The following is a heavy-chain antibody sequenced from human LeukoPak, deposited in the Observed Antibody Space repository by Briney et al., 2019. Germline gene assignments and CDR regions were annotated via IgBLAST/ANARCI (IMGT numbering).Heavy chain of an antibody. CDR2: IKSNPAGGTA. D-gene: IGHD3-3*01. CDR3: TTLSYDVHY. V-gene: IGHV3-15*01. Sequence: PGGSLRLSCAASGFTFSDYSMNWVRQAPGKGLEWVGRIKSNPAGGTADYGAAVKGRFTISRDDSRNMMYLQLRNVRAEDTAVYYCTTLSYDVHYWGQGTLVTVSS. CDR1: GFTFSDYS. J-gene: IGHJ4*02.